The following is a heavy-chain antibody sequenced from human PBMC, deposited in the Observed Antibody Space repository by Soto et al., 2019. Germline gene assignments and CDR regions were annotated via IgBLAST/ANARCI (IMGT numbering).Heavy chain of an antibody. CDR1: GYSFISYW. CDR3: ARRAAGATPNYWFDP. J-gene: IGHJ5*02. Sequence: GESLKISCKGSGYSFISYWIAWVRQMPGKGLELMGIIYPDDSDTTYSPSFQGQVTISADKSISTAYLQWSSLKASDTAVYYCARRAAGATPNYWFDPWGQGTLVTVSS. V-gene: IGHV5-51*01. D-gene: IGHD1-26*01. CDR2: IYPDDSDT.